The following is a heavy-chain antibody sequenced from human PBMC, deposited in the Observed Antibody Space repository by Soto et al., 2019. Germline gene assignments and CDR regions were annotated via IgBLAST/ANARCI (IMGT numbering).Heavy chain of an antibody. CDR1: GYTFTSYA. Sequence: QAQLVQSGAEEKKPGASVQVSCKASGYTFTSYAMHWVRQAPGQRPEWMAWINAGNGNTKYSQNFQGRVTITRDTSASTAYMELSSLRSEDTAVYYCARADGPGFVGPWGQGTLVSVSS. CDR2: INAGNGNT. J-gene: IGHJ5*02. D-gene: IGHD2-2*01. CDR3: ARADGPGFVGP. V-gene: IGHV1-3*05.